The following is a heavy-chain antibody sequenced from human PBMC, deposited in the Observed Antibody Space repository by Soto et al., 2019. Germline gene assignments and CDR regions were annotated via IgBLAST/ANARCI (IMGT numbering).Heavy chain of an antibody. CDR2: IYYSGPT. Sequence: EPQSVIWTSACGCVSRASNRMSWIRQPPGKGLEWIGYIYYSGPTRYNPSLESRVTISIDSSKNQVSLNLTSVTAADTAVYYCARGYSHSARWGRGTLVIGSS. V-gene: IGHV4-61*01. CDR1: CGCVSRASNR. CDR3: ARGYSHSAR. J-gene: IGHJ1*01. D-gene: IGHD4-4*01.